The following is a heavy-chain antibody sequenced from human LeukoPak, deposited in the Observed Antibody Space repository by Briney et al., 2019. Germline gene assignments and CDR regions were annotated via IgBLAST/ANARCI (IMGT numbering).Heavy chain of an antibody. CDR2: IWYDGSNK. J-gene: IGHJ4*02. Sequence: GSLLLSCAASGFTFSSYGKHWVRPAPGKGLEWVAVIWYDGSNKYYADSVKGRFTISRDNSKNTLYLQMNSLRAEDTAVYYCARDKQQRIDYWGQGTLVTVSS. CDR1: GFTFSSYG. V-gene: IGHV3-33*01. D-gene: IGHD6-13*01. CDR3: ARDKQQRIDY.